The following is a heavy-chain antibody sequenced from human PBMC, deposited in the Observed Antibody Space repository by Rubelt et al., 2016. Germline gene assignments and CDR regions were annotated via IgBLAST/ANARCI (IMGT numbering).Heavy chain of an antibody. CDR1: GFSFSNYW. V-gene: IGHV3-74*01. Sequence: EVQLLESGGGLVQPGGSLRLSCAASGFSFSNYWMLWFRQDPGKGLVWVSRIDNDGSLATYAASVAGRFTISRDNAKSILYLQMDSLRAEDTAVYYCARDADGAGTTSDYWGQGTLVSVSS. CDR2: IDNDGSLA. CDR3: ARDADGAGTTSDY. D-gene: IGHD1-7*01. J-gene: IGHJ4*02.